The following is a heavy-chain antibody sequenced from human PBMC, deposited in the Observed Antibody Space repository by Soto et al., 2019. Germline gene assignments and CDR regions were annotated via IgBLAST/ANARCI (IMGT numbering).Heavy chain of an antibody. Sequence: SETLSLTCTVSGGSISSSSYYWGLIRQPPGKGLEWIASIYYSGSTYYNPSLKSRVTISVDTSKNQFSLKLNSVTAADTAVYYCARLSSDYGDYYFDYWGQGTLVT. J-gene: IGHJ4*02. CDR3: ARLSSDYGDYYFDY. CDR1: GGSISSSSYY. CDR2: IYYSGST. V-gene: IGHV4-39*01. D-gene: IGHD4-17*01.